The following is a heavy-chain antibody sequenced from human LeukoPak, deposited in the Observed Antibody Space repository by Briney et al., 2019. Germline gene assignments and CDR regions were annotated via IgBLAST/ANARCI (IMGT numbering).Heavy chain of an antibody. CDR2: IIPIFGTA. D-gene: IGHD1/OR15-1a*01. V-gene: IGHV1-69*05. CDR1: GGTFSSYA. J-gene: IGHJ4*02. CDR3: ARDKGWDENKNDY. Sequence: SVTVSFKSAGGTFSSYANSWVRQAPGQGLERMGRIIPIFGTANYAQKFQGRGTITTDESTSTAYMELSSVRSDDTAGYYCARDKGWDENKNDYLGQGTLGTVSS.